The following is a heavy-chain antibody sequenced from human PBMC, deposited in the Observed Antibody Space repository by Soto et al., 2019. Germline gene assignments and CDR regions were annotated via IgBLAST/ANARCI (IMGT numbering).Heavy chain of an antibody. CDR1: GFTFSDYW. Sequence: PGGSLRLSCAASGFTFSDYWMHWVRQAPGKGLVWVSRIKSDGSSKSYADSVKGRFTISRDNAKNTLFLQMNSLRAEDTAVYYCTRSRVGYSGYDPLDYWGQGTLVTVSS. D-gene: IGHD5-12*01. J-gene: IGHJ4*02. CDR3: TRSRVGYSGYDPLDY. CDR2: IKSDGSSK. V-gene: IGHV3-74*01.